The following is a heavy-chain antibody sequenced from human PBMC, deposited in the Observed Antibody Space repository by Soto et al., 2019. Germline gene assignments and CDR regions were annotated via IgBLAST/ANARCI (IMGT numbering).Heavy chain of an antibody. J-gene: IGHJ6*02. CDR3: ARVPKVVPAARGEGTDSYYYYYGMDV. CDR2: IILIFGTA. D-gene: IGHD2-2*01. Sequence: QVQRVQSGAEVKKPGSSVNVSCKASGGTFSSYAISWVRQAPGQGLEWMGGIILIFGTASYAQKFQGRVTITADESTSTAYMELSSLRSEDTAVYYCARVPKVVPAARGEGTDSYYYYYGMDVWGQGTPVRVSS. V-gene: IGHV1-69*01. CDR1: GGTFSSYA.